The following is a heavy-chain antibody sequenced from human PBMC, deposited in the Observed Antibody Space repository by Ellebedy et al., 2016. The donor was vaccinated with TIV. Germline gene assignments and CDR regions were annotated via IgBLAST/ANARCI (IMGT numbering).Heavy chain of an antibody. J-gene: IGHJ3*01. D-gene: IGHD2-21*01. V-gene: IGHV1-24*01. CDR1: GYSLTELS. CDR3: ATDSSKSRLVMVASAQAFDV. CDR2: FDPEDGET. Sequence: AASVKVSCKVSGYSLTELSMHWVRQAPGKGLEWMGGFDPEDGETTYAQKFQGRIILTEDTSSDTAYMELSNLRSEDTAVYFCATDSSKSRLVMVASAQAFDVWGQGTLVTVSS.